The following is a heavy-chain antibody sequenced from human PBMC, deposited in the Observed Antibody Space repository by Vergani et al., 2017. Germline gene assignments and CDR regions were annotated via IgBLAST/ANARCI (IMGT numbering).Heavy chain of an antibody. J-gene: IGHJ6*03. Sequence: QITLKESGPTLVKPTQTLTLTCTFSGFSLNTRGVSVAWIRQPPGKALDWLALIYWNDDQHYSPSLNNRVTITKDTSKNQVVLTMTNMDYVDTGTYYCVYRKTECGTTCCFYPCYYCRYMDVWGKGTTVTVSS. D-gene: IGHD1-7*01. CDR3: VYRKTECGTTCCFYPCYYCRYMDV. V-gene: IGHV2-5*04. CDR1: GFSLNTRGVS. CDR2: IYWNDDQ.